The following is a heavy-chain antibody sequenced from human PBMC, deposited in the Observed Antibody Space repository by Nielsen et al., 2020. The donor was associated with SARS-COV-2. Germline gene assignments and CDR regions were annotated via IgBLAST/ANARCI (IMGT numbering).Heavy chain of an antibody. V-gene: IGHV1-69*01. D-gene: IGHD3-3*01. J-gene: IGHJ6*03. CDR2: IIPIFGTA. Sequence: WVRQAPGQGLEWMGGIIPIFGTANYAQKFQGRATITADESTSTAYMELSSLRSEDTAVYYCAIATFLYYDFWSGYSVNYYYYMDVWGKGTTVTVSS. CDR3: AIATFLYYDFWSGYSVNYYYYMDV.